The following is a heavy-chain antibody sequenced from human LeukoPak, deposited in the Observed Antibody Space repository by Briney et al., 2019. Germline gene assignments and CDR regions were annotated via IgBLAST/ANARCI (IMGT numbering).Heavy chain of an antibody. J-gene: IGHJ4*02. CDR1: GFTFGDYS. Sequence: GGSVRLSCTASGFTFGDYSMNCVRQAPGKGLEWVGFIRSKAYGGTTEYAASVKGRFTISRDDSKSIAYLQMNSLKTEDTAVYYCTRGRRATHDYWGQGTLVTVSS. D-gene: IGHD1-26*01. CDR3: TRGRRATHDY. V-gene: IGHV3-49*04. CDR2: IRSKAYGGTT.